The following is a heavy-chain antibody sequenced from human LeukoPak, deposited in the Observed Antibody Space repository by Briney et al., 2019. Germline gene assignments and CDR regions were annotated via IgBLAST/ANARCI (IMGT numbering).Heavy chain of an antibody. Sequence: ASVKVSCKASGYSFTNYYMHWVRQAPGQGLEWMGIINPRGGSTTYAQKFQGRVTMTRDTSTSTVYMELSSLRSDDTAVYYCARFGEYSYEDWGQGTLVTVSS. V-gene: IGHV1-46*01. CDR3: ARFGEYSYED. CDR2: INPRGGST. J-gene: IGHJ4*02. CDR1: GYSFTNYY. D-gene: IGHD5-18*01.